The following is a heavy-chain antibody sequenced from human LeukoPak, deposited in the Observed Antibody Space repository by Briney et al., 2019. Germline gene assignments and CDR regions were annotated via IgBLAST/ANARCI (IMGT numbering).Heavy chain of an antibody. Sequence: ASVKVSCKASGGTFSSYAISWVRQAPGQGLEWMGGIIPIFGTANYAQKVQGRVTMTTDTSTSTAYMELRSLRSDDTAMYYCARESYVYSRSPDDAFDIWGRGTLVTVSS. D-gene: IGHD6-6*01. CDR3: ARESYVYSRSPDDAFDI. V-gene: IGHV1-69*05. CDR1: GGTFSSYA. CDR2: IIPIFGTA. J-gene: IGHJ3*02.